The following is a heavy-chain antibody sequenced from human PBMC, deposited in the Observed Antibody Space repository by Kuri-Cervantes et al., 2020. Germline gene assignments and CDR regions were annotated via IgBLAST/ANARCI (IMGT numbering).Heavy chain of an antibody. CDR1: GFTFSSFA. Sequence: GESLKISCAASGFTFSSFAMSWVRQAPGKGLEWVSAISDGGGSTYYADSVKGRFTISRDNSKNTLYLQMNSLRAEDTAVYYCAKGWGEDYYYYYYYMDVWGKGTTVTVSS. CDR2: ISDGGGST. CDR3: AKGWGEDYYYYYYYMDV. D-gene: IGHD3-10*01. V-gene: IGHV3-23*01. J-gene: IGHJ6*03.